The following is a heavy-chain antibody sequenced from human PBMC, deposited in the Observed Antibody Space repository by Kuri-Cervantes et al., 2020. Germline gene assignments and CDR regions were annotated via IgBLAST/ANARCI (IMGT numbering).Heavy chain of an antibody. CDR2: IYTSGST. CDR1: GGSISSYY. V-gene: IGHV4-4*07. CDR3: ARDMLGYDSSGYYSDFKSYGMDV. D-gene: IGHD3-22*01. J-gene: IGHJ6*02. Sequence: GSLRLSCTVSGGSISSYYWSWIRQPAGKGLEWIGRIYTSGSTNYNPSLKSRVTISVDTSKNQFSLKLSSVTAADTAVYYCARDMLGYDSSGYYSDFKSYGMDVWGQGTTVTVSS.